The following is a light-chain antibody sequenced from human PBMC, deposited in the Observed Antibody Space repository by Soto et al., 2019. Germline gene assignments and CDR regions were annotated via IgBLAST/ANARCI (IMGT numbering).Light chain of an antibody. Sequence: EFVLTQSPGTLSLSPGERATLSCRASQSLANSLIAWYQQKPGQASRLLIYDTSIRASGIPDRCSGSGSGTDFTLTISRLETEDFAVCYCQQYGTSEIIFGQGTRLEIK. CDR3: QQYGTSEII. CDR1: QSLANSL. J-gene: IGKJ5*01. CDR2: DTS. V-gene: IGKV3-20*01.